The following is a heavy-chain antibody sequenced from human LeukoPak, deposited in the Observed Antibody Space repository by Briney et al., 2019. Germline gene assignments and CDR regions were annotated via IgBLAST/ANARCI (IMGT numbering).Heavy chain of an antibody. CDR3: ARRRGYSYSD. J-gene: IGHJ4*02. D-gene: IGHD5-18*01. Sequence: SETLSLTCTVSGGSISSYYWSWIRQPPGKGLEWIGHIYYSGSTNYNPSLKSRVTISVDTSKNQFSLKLSSVTAADTAVYYCARRRGYSYSDWGQGTLVTVSS. CDR2: IYYSGST. V-gene: IGHV4-59*08. CDR1: GGSISSYY.